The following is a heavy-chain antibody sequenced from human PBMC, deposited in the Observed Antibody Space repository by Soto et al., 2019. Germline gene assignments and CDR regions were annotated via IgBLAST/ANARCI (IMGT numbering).Heavy chain of an antibody. Sequence: ASVKVSCKASGGTFSSYAISWVRQAPGQGLEWMGRIIPILGIANYAQKFQGRVTITADKSTSTAYMELSSLRSEDTAVYYCAREVRVDSSSWYATLFDYWGQGTLVTVSS. J-gene: IGHJ4*02. CDR1: GGTFSSYA. CDR3: AREVRVDSSSWYATLFDY. V-gene: IGHV1-69*04. CDR2: IIPILGIA. D-gene: IGHD6-13*01.